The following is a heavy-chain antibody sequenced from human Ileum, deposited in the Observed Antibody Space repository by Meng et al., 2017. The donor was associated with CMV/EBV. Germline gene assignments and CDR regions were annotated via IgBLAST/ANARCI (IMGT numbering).Heavy chain of an antibody. D-gene: IGHD2-15*01. Sequence: QVMLQQGCDGRLKHSEALSRTCAVYGGSFSGNYWSGTRQPPGKGLEWIGEINHSGSTNYNPSLKSRVTISVDTSKNQFFLKLSSVTAADTAVYYCARGVAGGPFDYWGQGTLVTVSS. CDR2: INHSGST. CDR1: GGSFSGNY. J-gene: IGHJ4*02. V-gene: IGHV4-34*01. CDR3: ARGVAGGPFDY.